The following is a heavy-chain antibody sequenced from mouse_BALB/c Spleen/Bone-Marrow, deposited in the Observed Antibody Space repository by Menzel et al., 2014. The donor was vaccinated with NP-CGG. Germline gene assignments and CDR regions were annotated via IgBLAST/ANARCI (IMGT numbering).Heavy chain of an antibody. Sequence: LVKTGASAKISCKASGYSFTGYYMHWVKQSHGKSLEWIGYISCYNGATSYNQKFEGKATFTVDTSSSTAYMQFNSLTSEDSAVYYCVKGVYGNPFAYWGQGTLVTVSA. J-gene: IGHJ3*01. V-gene: IGHV1S34*01. CDR1: GYSFTGYY. D-gene: IGHD2-1*01. CDR2: ISCYNGAT. CDR3: VKGVYGNPFAY.